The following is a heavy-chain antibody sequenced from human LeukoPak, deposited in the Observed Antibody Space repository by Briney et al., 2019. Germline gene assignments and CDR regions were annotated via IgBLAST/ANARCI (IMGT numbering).Heavy chain of an antibody. J-gene: IGHJ4*02. V-gene: IGHV4-39*07. CDR1: GGSISSSSYY. Sequence: SETLSLTCTVSGGSISSSSYYWGWIRQPPGTGLEWIGSIYYSGSTYYNPSLKSRVTISVDTSKNQFSLKLSSVTAADTAVYYCARGGSGYYSGLDYWGQGTLVTVSS. CDR2: IYYSGST. D-gene: IGHD3-22*01. CDR3: ARGGSGYYSGLDY.